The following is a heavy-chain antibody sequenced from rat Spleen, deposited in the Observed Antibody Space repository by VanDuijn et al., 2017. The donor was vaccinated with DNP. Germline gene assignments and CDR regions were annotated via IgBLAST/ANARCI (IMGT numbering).Heavy chain of an antibody. V-gene: IGHV5-46*01. J-gene: IGHJ2*01. CDR1: GFTFSSFP. CDR2: ISTSGGST. Sequence: EVQLVESGGGLVQPGRSMKLSCAASGFTFSSFPMAWVRQAPTKGLEWVATISTSGGSTYYRDSVKGRFTISRDNAKSTLYLQMNSLRSEDTATYDCTRQPGGFDYWGQGVMVTVSS. D-gene: IGHD1-4*01. CDR3: TRQPGGFDY.